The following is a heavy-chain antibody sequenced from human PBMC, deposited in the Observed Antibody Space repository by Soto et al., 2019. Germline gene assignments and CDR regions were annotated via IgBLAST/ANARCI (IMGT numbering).Heavy chain of an antibody. CDR1: GFTFSNYA. V-gene: IGHV3-23*01. D-gene: IGHD6-19*01. J-gene: IGHJ4*02. Sequence: EVQLLESGGGLVQPGGSLRLSCAASGFTFSNYAIAWVRQAPGKGLEWVSGISGSGGTTYYADSVKGRFTISRDNSKKTLHLQMNSLSAEDTAVYYCAKTPRQWLVYFDYWGQGGLVTVSS. CDR3: AKTPRQWLVYFDY. CDR2: ISGSGGTT.